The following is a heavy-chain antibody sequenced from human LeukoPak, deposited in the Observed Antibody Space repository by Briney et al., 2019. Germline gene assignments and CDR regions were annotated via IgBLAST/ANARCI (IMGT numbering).Heavy chain of an antibody. CDR2: ISWNSGSI. CDR1: GFTCDDYA. D-gene: IGHD2-15*01. J-gene: IGHJ4*02. CDR3: AKDLLRYCSGGSCYSGFDY. V-gene: IGHV3-9*01. Sequence: GGSLRLSCAASGFTCDDYAMHWVRQAPGKGLEWVSGISWNSGSIGYADSVKGRFTISRDNAKNSLYLQMNSLRAEDTALYYCAKDLLRYCSGGSCYSGFDYWGQGTLVTVSS.